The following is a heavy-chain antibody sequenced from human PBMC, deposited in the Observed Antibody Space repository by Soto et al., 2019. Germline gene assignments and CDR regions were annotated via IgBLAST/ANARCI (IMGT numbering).Heavy chain of an antibody. J-gene: IGHJ4*02. CDR3: ARAPDSSGYLFY. Sequence: VASVKVSCKASGGTFSSYAISWVRQAPGQGLEWMGGIIPIFGTANYAQKFQGRVTITADESTSTAYMELSSLRSEDTAVYYCARAPDSSGYLFYWGQGTLVTVSS. D-gene: IGHD3-22*01. V-gene: IGHV1-69*13. CDR1: GGTFSSYA. CDR2: IIPIFGTA.